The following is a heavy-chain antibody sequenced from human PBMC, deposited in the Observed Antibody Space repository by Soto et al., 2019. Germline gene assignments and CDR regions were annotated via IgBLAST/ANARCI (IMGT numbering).Heavy chain of an antibody. CDR1: GYTFTSYD. Sequence: ASVKVSCKASGYTFTSYDINWVRQATGQGLEWMGWMNPNSGNTGYAQKFQGRVTMTRNTSISTAYMELSSLRSEDTAVYYCASSGKIIVGMIFRVVKRWFRAHNRFDPWGQGTLVTVSS. D-gene: IGHD3-3*01. CDR3: ASSGKIIVGMIFRVVKRWFRAHNRFDP. J-gene: IGHJ5*02. CDR2: MNPNSGNT. V-gene: IGHV1-8*01.